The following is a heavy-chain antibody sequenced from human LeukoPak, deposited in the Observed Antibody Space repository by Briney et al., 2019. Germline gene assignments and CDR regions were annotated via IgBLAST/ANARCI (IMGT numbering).Heavy chain of an antibody. V-gene: IGHV3-30*02. D-gene: IGHD6-6*01. J-gene: IGHJ4*02. Sequence: GGSLRLSCAASGFTFSSYAMSWVRQAPGKGLEWVAFIRYDGSNKYYADSVKGRFTISRDNSKNTLYLQMNSLRAEDTAVYYCAKDAHIYSSSSDDYWGQGTLVTVSS. CDR1: GFTFSSYA. CDR2: IRYDGSNK. CDR3: AKDAHIYSSSSDDY.